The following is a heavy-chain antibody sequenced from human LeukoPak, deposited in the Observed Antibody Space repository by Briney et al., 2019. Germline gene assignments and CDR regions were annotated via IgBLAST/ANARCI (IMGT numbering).Heavy chain of an antibody. V-gene: IGHV3-30*04. CDR2: ISYDGSNK. D-gene: IGHD2-15*01. CDR3: ARDHPYCSGGSCYTVFDY. J-gene: IGHJ4*02. CDR1: GFTFSSYA. Sequence: GGSLRLSCAASGFTFSSYAMHWVRQAPGKGLEWVAVISYDGSNKYYADSAKGRFTISRDNSKNTLYLQMNSLRAEDTAVYYCARDHPYCSGGSCYTVFDYWGQGTLVTVSS.